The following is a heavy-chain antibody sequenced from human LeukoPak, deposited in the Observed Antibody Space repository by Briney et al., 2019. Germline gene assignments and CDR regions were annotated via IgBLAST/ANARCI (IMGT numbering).Heavy chain of an antibody. D-gene: IGHD6-13*01. Sequence: GGSLRLSCAASGFTFSSYWMSWVRQAPGKGLEWVANIKQDGSEKYYVDSVKGRFTISRDNAKNSLYLQTNSLRAEDTAVYYCARDRPRSSSWLLRGFDPWGQGTLVTVSS. CDR2: IKQDGSEK. CDR3: ARDRPRSSSWLLRGFDP. CDR1: GFTFSSYW. V-gene: IGHV3-7*01. J-gene: IGHJ5*02.